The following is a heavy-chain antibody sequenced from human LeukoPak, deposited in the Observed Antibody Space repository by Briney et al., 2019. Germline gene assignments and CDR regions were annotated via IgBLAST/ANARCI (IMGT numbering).Heavy chain of an antibody. CDR2: ISAYNGNT. J-gene: IGHJ4*02. CDR3: ARARYPMREIEFDY. V-gene: IGHV1-18*01. D-gene: IGHD1-1*01. Sequence: ASVKVSCKASGYTFTSYGISWARQAPGQGLEWMGWISAYNGNTNYAQKLQGRVTMTTDTSTSTAYMELRSLRSDDTAVYYCARARYPMREIEFDYWGQGTLVTVSS. CDR1: GYTFTSYG.